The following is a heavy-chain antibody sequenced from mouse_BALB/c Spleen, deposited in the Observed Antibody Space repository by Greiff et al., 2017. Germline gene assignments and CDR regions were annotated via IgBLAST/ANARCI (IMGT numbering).Heavy chain of an antibody. CDR1: GYTFTSYY. Sequence: VQLQQPGAELVKPGASVKLSCKASGYTFTSYYMYWVKQRPGQGLEWIGGINPSNGGTNFNEKFKSKATLTVDKSSSTAYMQLSSLTSEDSAVYYCTRSRGTYAMDYWGQGTSVTVSS. CDR2: INPSNGGT. CDR3: TRSRGTYAMDY. D-gene: IGHD2-14*01. V-gene: IGHV1S81*02. J-gene: IGHJ4*01.